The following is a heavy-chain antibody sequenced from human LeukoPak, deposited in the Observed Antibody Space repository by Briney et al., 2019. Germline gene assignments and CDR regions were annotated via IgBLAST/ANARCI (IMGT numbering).Heavy chain of an antibody. J-gene: IGHJ4*02. Sequence: GASVTVSCKASGYTFTCYYMHWVRQAPGQGLEWMGWINPNSGGTNYAQKFQGRVTMTRDTSISTAYMELSRLRSDDTAVYYCAREYVDTAMVPTFDYWGQGTLVTVSS. V-gene: IGHV1-2*02. CDR3: AREYVDTAMVPTFDY. D-gene: IGHD5-18*01. CDR1: GYTFTCYY. CDR2: INPNSGGT.